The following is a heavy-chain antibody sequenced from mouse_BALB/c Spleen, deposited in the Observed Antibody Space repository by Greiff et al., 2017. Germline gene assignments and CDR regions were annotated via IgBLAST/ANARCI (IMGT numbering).Heavy chain of an antibody. V-gene: IGHV14-3*02. CDR1: GFYIKDTY. Sequence: VQLQQSGAELVKPGASVKLSCTASGFYIKDTYMHWVKQRPEQGLEWIGRIDPANGNTKYDPKFQGKATITADTSSNTAYLQLSSLTSEDTAVYYCSRVRRGPYAMDYWGQGTSVTVSS. D-gene: IGHD2-14*01. CDR2: IDPANGNT. J-gene: IGHJ4*01. CDR3: SRVRRGPYAMDY.